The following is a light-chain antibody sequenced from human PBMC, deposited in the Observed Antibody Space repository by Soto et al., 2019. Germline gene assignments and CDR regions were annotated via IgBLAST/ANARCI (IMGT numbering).Light chain of an antibody. CDR2: DVS. Sequence: QSALTQPASVSGSPGQSITISCTGTSSDVGGYNYVSWYQHHPGKAPKLMIYDVSKRPSGVPDRFSGSKSGNTASLTISGLQAEDEADYYCCSYAGSYTLFGGGTKLTVL. V-gene: IGLV2-11*01. J-gene: IGLJ2*01. CDR3: CSYAGSYTL. CDR1: SSDVGGYNY.